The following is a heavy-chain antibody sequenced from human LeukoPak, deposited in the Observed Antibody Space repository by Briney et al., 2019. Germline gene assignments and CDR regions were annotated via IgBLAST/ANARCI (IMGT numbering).Heavy chain of an antibody. J-gene: IGHJ6*02. D-gene: IGHD4-11*01. Sequence: GGSLRLSCAASGFTFDDYAMHWVRQAPGKGLEWVSGISWNSGSIGYADSVKGRFTISRDNAKNSLYLQMSSLRAEDTAVYYCARRTVTTLPYAMDVWGQGTTVTVSS. CDR2: ISWNSGSI. CDR1: GFTFDDYA. V-gene: IGHV3-9*01. CDR3: ARRTVTTLPYAMDV.